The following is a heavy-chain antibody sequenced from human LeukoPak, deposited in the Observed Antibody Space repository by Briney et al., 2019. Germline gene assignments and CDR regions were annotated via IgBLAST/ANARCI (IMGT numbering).Heavy chain of an antibody. J-gene: IGHJ3*02. Sequence: GESLKISCKGSGYSFTSYWSGWVHQMPGKGLEWMGIIYPGDSDTRYSPSFQGQVTISADKSISTAYLQWSSLKASDTAMYYCATSASREDAFDIWGQGTMFTVSS. CDR3: ATSASREDAFDI. V-gene: IGHV5-51*07. CDR1: GYSFTSYW. D-gene: IGHD5-24*01. CDR2: IYPGDSDT.